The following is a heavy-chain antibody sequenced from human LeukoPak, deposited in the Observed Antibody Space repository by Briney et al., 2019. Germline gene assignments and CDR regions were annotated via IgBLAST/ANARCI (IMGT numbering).Heavy chain of an antibody. Sequence: GGSLRLSCGASGCTVSSNYMSWVRRAPGKGLVGVSVIYSGGSTYYADSVKGRFTISRDNSKNTLYPQMNSLRAEDTAVYYCARDIGDGDYGDNYYYGMDVWGQGTTVTVSS. V-gene: IGHV3-66*01. CDR1: GCTVSSNY. CDR2: IYSGGST. CDR3: ARDIGDGDYGDNYYYGMDV. D-gene: IGHD4-17*01. J-gene: IGHJ6*02.